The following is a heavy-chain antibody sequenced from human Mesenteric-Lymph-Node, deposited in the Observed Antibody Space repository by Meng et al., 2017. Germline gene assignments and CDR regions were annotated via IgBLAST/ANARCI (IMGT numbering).Heavy chain of an antibody. J-gene: IGHJ4*02. Sequence: QLGRSGAGGKKPVASVKVSCKASGYTFTSYGISWVRQAPGQGLEWMGWISAYNGNTNYAQKLQGRVTMTTDTSTSTAYMEPRSLRSDDTAVYYCARGSYYYDSSGYYYAPRVSDYWGQGTLVTVSS. CDR2: ISAYNGNT. D-gene: IGHD3-22*01. CDR1: GYTFTSYG. CDR3: ARGSYYYDSSGYYYAPRVSDY. V-gene: IGHV1-18*01.